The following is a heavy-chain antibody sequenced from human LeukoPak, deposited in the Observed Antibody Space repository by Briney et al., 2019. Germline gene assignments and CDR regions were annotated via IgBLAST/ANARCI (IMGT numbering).Heavy chain of an antibody. CDR1: GGSVTDYY. CDR3: ARVNSSSSKGDYYYMDV. CDR2: IYYTGT. V-gene: IGHV4-59*02. J-gene: IGHJ6*03. Sequence: SETLSLTCTVSGGSVTDYYWSWIRQSPGKGLEWIGYIYYTGTSYNPSLKSRVTISADTSKNQFSLKLISVTAADTAVYYCARVNSSSSKGDYYYMDVWGKGTTVTISS. D-gene: IGHD6-13*01.